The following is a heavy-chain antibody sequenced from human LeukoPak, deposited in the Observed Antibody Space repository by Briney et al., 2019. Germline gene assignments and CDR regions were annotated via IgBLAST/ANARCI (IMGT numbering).Heavy chain of an antibody. D-gene: IGHD3-16*02. Sequence: SETLSLTCSVSGGSIDSYYWTWIRQPPGKGLEWLGYIYSSGSTTYNPSLQSRVTISVDTSRNQFSLKLTSVTTADTAIHYCARSATYDYVWGSYRYYDPWGQGTLVTVSS. CDR1: GGSIDSYY. CDR3: ARSATYDYVWGSYRYYDP. J-gene: IGHJ5*02. V-gene: IGHV4-59*01. CDR2: IYSSGST.